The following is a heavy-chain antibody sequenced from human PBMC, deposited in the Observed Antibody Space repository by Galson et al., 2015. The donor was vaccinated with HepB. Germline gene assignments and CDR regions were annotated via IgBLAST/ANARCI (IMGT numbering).Heavy chain of an antibody. Sequence: QSGAEVKKPGESLKISCKGSGYSFTSYWIGWVRQMPGKGLEWMGSIYPGDSDTSYSPSFQGQVTISADKSISTAYLQWSSLKASDTAMYYCARQGCSGSSCDRETRPLDNWGQGTMVTVSS. V-gene: IGHV5-51*01. J-gene: IGHJ3*02. CDR2: IYPGDSDT. CDR1: GYSFTSYW. CDR3: ARQGCSGSSCDRETRPLDN. D-gene: IGHD2-15*01.